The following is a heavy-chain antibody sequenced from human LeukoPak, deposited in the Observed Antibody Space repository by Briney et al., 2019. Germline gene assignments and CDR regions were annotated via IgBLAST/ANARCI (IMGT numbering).Heavy chain of an antibody. V-gene: IGHV1-69*13. CDR2: IIPIFGTA. D-gene: IGHD6-13*01. CDR1: GGTFSSYA. J-gene: IGHJ5*02. CDR3: ARGEGIAAAEVWWFDP. Sequence: SVKVSCKASGGTFSSYAISWVRQAPGQGLEWMGGIIPIFGTANYAQKFQGRVTITADESTSSAYMELSSLRSEDTAVYYCARGEGIAAAEVWWFDPWGQGTLVTVSS.